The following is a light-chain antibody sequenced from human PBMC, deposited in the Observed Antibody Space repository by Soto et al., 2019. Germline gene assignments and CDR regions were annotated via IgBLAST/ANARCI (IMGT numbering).Light chain of an antibody. J-gene: IGLJ1*01. CDR3: ASYTTSSTYV. Sequence: QSALTQPASGSGFPGQAIAISCTGTSSDVGGYSYVSWYQQQPGKAPKLVISDVSNRPSGVSDRFSGSKSGNTASLTISGLQTEDEADYYCASYTTSSTYVFGTGTKVTVL. CDR1: SSDVGGYSY. CDR2: DVS. V-gene: IGLV2-14*01.